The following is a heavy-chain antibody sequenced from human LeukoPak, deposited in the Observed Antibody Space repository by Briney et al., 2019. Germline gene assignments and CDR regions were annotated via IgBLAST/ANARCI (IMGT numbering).Heavy chain of an antibody. D-gene: IGHD3-10*01. Sequence: GGSLRLSCAAYGFTFSSYWMHWVRQAPGKGLVWVSRINSDGSSTSYADSVKGRFTISRDNAKNTLYLQMNSLRAEDTAVYYCARVRGTGSYYNGDYYYGMDVWGKGTTVTVSS. V-gene: IGHV3-74*01. CDR2: INSDGSST. CDR3: ARVRGTGSYYNGDYYYGMDV. CDR1: GFTFSSYW. J-gene: IGHJ6*04.